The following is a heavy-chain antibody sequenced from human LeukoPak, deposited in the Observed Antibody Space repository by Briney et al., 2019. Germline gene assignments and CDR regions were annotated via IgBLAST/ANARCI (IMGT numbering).Heavy chain of an antibody. D-gene: IGHD3-3*01. Sequence: SETQSLTCTVSGGSISSYYWSWIRQPPGKGLEWIGYIYYSGNTNYNPSLKSRVTISVDTSKNQFSLKLSSVTAADTAVYYCARGEYDFWSGPMGVNAFDIWGQGTMVTVSS. CDR1: GGSISSYY. V-gene: IGHV4-59*01. CDR3: ARGEYDFWSGPMGVNAFDI. CDR2: IYYSGNT. J-gene: IGHJ3*02.